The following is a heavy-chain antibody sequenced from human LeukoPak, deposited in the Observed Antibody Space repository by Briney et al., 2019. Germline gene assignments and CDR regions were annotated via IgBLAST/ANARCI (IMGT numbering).Heavy chain of an antibody. J-gene: IGHJ4*02. CDR1: GFTFSRYA. V-gene: IGHV3-23*01. D-gene: IGHD6-6*01. CDR3: AASYSSSDPFDY. Sequence: GGSLRLSCAASGFTFSRYAMSWVRQAPGKGLEWVSAISGSGGSSYYADSVKGRFTISRDNSKNTLYLQMNSLRAEDTAVYYCAASYSSSDPFDYWGRGTLVTVSS. CDR2: ISGSGGSS.